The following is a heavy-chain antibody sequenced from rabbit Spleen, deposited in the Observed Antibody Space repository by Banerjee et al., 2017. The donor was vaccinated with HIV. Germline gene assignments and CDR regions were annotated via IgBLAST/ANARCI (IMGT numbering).Heavy chain of an antibody. CDR3: ARDTGTSFSSYGMDL. D-gene: IGHD8-1*01. J-gene: IGHJ6*01. CDR1: GFTISSSYY. CDR2: IYGDSSGFT. Sequence: QSLEESGGGLVQPEGSLALTCKASGFTISSSYYMCWVRQAPGKGLECIACIYGDSSGFTYFASWAKGRFTISKTSSTTVTLQMTSLTAADTATYFCARDTGTSFSSYGMDLWGPGTLVTVS. V-gene: IGHV1S40*01.